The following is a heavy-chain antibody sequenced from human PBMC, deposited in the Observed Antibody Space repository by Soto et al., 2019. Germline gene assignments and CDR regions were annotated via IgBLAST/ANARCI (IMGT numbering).Heavy chain of an antibody. V-gene: IGHV3-64D*06. Sequence: PGGSLRLSCSASGFTFSIYAMHWVRQAPGKGLEYVSSISTNGGSTDYADSVKGRFTISRDNSKNTVYLQMSSLRVEDTAVYYCVKGEYYYDSSGYYPFDYWGQG. CDR2: ISTNGGST. CDR3: VKGEYYYDSSGYYPFDY. CDR1: GFTFSIYA. J-gene: IGHJ4*02. D-gene: IGHD3-22*01.